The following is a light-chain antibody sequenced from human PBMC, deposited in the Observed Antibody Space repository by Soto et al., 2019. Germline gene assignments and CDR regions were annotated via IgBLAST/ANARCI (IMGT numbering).Light chain of an antibody. CDR1: SSDVGGYNY. V-gene: IGLV2-14*01. J-gene: IGLJ2*01. CDR2: DVS. Sequence: QSALTQPASVSGSPGQSITISCTGTSSDVGGYNYVSWYQQHPGKAPKLMIYDVSNRPSGVSNRFSGSKSGNTAYLTISGPQAEDEADYDCSSYTSSSTLVFGGGTQLTVL. CDR3: SSYTSSSTLV.